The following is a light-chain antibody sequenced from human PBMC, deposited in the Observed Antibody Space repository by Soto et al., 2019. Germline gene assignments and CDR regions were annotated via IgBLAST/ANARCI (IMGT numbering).Light chain of an antibody. CDR1: SSDVGGYNY. CDR2: DVS. V-gene: IGLV2-11*01. Sequence: QSALTQPRSVSGSPGQSVTISCTGTSSDVGGYNYVSWYQQHPGKAPKVMIYDVSKRPSGVPDRFSGSKSGNTASLTISGLQAEDEADYYCCSYAGSPYVFGTGRKVTVL. CDR3: CSYAGSPYV. J-gene: IGLJ1*01.